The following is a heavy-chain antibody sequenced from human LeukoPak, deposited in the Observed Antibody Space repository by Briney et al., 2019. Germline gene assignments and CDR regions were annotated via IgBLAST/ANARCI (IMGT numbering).Heavy chain of an antibody. Sequence: PGGSLRLSCAASGFTFSSYGMHWVRQAPGKGVEWVAVISYDGSNKYYADSVKGRFTISRDNSKNTLYLQMNSLRAEDTAVYYCANGDFSSQLDYWGQGTLVTVSS. V-gene: IGHV3-30*18. CDR1: GFTFSSYG. CDR3: ANGDFSSQLDY. J-gene: IGHJ4*02. CDR2: ISYDGSNK. D-gene: IGHD2-2*01.